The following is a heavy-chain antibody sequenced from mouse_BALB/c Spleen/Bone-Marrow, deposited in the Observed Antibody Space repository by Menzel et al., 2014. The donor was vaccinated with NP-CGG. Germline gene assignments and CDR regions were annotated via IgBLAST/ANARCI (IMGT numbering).Heavy chain of an antibody. V-gene: IGHV1S81*02. D-gene: IGHD2-14*01. CDR3: TRSRGYDHAWFAY. Sequence: QVQLKESGAELVKPGASVKLSCKASGYTFTSYYMYWVKQRPGQGLEWIGEINPSNGGTNFNEKFKSKATLTVDKSSSTAYMQLSSLTSEDSAVYYCTRSRGYDHAWFAYWGQGTLVTVSA. CDR2: INPSNGGT. CDR1: GYTFTSYY. J-gene: IGHJ3*01.